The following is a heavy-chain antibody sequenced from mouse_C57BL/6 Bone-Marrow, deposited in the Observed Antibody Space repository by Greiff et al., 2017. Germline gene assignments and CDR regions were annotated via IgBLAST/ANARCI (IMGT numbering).Heavy chain of an antibody. V-gene: IGHV14-2*01. CDR2: IDPEDGET. J-gene: IGHJ1*03. CDR1: GFNIKDYY. Sequence: EVQLQQSGAELVKPGASVKLSCTASGFNIKDYYMHWVKQRTEQGLEWIGRIDPEDGETKYAPIFQGKATITADTSSNTAYLQLSSLTSEDTAVYYCARYPLIYYYGPYWYFDVWGTGTTVTVSS. D-gene: IGHD1-1*01. CDR3: ARYPLIYYYGPYWYFDV.